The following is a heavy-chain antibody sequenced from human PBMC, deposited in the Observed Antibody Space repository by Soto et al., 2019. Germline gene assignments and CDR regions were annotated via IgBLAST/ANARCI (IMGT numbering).Heavy chain of an antibody. V-gene: IGHV1-8*01. CDR2: MNPNSGNT. Sequence: QVQLVQSGAEVKKPGASVKVSCKASGYTFTSYDINWVRQATGQGLEWMGWMNPNSGNTGYAQKFQGRVTMTRNTSRSTAYMELSSLRSEDTAVYYCARRNGELERPYYYYYYGMDVWGQGTTVTVSS. CDR1: GYTFTSYD. CDR3: ARRNGELERPYYYYYYGMDV. D-gene: IGHD1-1*01. J-gene: IGHJ6*02.